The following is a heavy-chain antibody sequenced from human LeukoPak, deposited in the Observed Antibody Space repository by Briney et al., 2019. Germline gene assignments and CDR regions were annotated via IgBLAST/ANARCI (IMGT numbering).Heavy chain of an antibody. CDR3: AKDQGSGSWYYFDY. V-gene: IGHV3-23*01. D-gene: IGHD3-10*01. Sequence: GGSLRLSCAASGFTFSSHAMSWVRQAPGKGLEWVSAISGSGGSTYYADSVKGRFTISRDNSKNTLYLQMNSLRAEDTAVYYCAKDQGSGSWYYFDYWGQGTLVTVSS. J-gene: IGHJ4*02. CDR1: GFTFSSHA. CDR2: ISGSGGST.